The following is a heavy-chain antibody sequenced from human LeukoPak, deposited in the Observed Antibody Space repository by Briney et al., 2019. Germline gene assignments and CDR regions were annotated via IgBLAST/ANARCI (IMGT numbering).Heavy chain of an antibody. CDR1: GFTFSSYA. CDR3: AKVPDYGDDVYYFDY. CDR2: ISGSGGST. D-gene: IGHD4-17*01. V-gene: IGHV3-23*01. J-gene: IGHJ4*02. Sequence: GGSLRLSCAASGFTFSSYAMSWVRQAPGKGLEWVSAISGSGGSTYYADSVKGRFTISRDNSKNTLYLQMNRLRAEDTAVYYCAKVPDYGDDVYYFDYWGQGTLVTVSS.